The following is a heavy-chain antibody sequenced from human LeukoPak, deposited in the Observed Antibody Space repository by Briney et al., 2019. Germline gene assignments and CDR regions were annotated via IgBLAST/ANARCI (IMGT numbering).Heavy chain of an antibody. V-gene: IGHV4-61*01. J-gene: IGHJ4*02. CDR2: FYYTGST. CDR1: GGSVSSGNYY. CDR3: ARGYCTGGSCYYFDY. Sequence: KASETLSLTCTVSGGSVSSGNYYWNWIRQPPGKGLEWSAYFYYTGSTAYNPSLKSRVTISVDTSKNQFSLKLSSVTAADTAVYYCARGYCTGGSCYYFDYWGQGTLVTVSS. D-gene: IGHD2-15*01.